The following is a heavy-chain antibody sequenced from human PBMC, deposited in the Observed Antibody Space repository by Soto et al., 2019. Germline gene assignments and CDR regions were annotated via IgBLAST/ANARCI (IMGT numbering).Heavy chain of an antibody. D-gene: IGHD5-12*01. CDR3: ARIRWLPPPIHYYYYYGMDV. CDR1: GFTFSSYA. CDR2: ISYDGSNK. V-gene: IGHV3-30-3*01. J-gene: IGHJ6*02. Sequence: HPGGSLRLSCAASGFTFSSYAMHWVRQAPGKGLEWVAVISYDGSNKYYADSVKGRFTISRDNSKNTLYLQMNSLRAEDTAVYYCARIRWLPPPIHYYYYYGMDVWGQGTTVTVSS.